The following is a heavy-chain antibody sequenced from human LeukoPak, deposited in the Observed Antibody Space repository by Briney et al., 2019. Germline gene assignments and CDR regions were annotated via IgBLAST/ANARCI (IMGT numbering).Heavy chain of an antibody. CDR2: INPSGGST. V-gene: IGHV1-46*01. D-gene: IGHD5-18*01. J-gene: IGHJ5*02. CDR3: ARALPHRRLMDTTMEQHWFDP. Sequence: GASVKVSCKASGYTFTGYYMHWVRQVPGQGLEWMGLINPSGGSTRYAQKFQGRVTMTRDMSTSTVYMELSSLRSEDTAVYYCARALPHRRLMDTTMEQHWFDPWGQGTLVTVSS. CDR1: GYTFTGYY.